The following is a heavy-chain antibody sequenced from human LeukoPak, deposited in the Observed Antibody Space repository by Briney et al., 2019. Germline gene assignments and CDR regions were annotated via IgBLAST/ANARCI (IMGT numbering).Heavy chain of an antibody. V-gene: IGHV3-21*01. CDR2: ISSSSSYI. J-gene: IGHJ6*03. Sequence: GGSLRLSCAASGFTFSSYSMNWVRQAPGKGLEWVSSISSSSSYIYYADSVKGRFTISRDNAKNSLYLQMNSLRAEDTAVYYCARDQTSGYYNYYMDVWGKGTTVTVSS. D-gene: IGHD7-27*01. CDR1: GFTFSSYS. CDR3: ARDQTSGYYNYYMDV.